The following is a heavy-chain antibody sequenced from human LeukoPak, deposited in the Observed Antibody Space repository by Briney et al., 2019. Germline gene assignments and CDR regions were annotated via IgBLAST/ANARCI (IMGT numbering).Heavy chain of an antibody. CDR3: ARDPRKGITMVRGALSNWFDP. Sequence: GGSLRLSCAASGFTFSSYSMNWVRQAPGKGLEWVSSISSSSYIYYADSVKGRFTISRDNAKNSLYLQMNSLRAEDTAVYYCARDPRKGITMVRGALSNWFDPWGQGTLVTVSS. CDR2: ISSSSYI. D-gene: IGHD3-10*01. J-gene: IGHJ5*02. V-gene: IGHV3-21*01. CDR1: GFTFSSYS.